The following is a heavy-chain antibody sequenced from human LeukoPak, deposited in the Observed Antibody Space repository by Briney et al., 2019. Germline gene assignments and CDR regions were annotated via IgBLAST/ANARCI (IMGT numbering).Heavy chain of an antibody. D-gene: IGHD5-18*01. Sequence: GGSLRLSCATSGFTFGTYWMSWVRQAPGRGLEWVANIKQDGSEKYYVDSVKGRFTISRDNAKNSLYLQMNSLRAEDTAVYYCARYPADTAMWINWGQGTLVTVSS. CDR3: ARYPADTAMWIN. J-gene: IGHJ4*02. CDR2: IKQDGSEK. V-gene: IGHV3-7*01. CDR1: GFTFGTYW.